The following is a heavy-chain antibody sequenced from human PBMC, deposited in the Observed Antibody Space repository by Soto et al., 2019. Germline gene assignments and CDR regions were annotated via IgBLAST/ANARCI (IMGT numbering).Heavy chain of an antibody. CDR3: AAQRPLSGPAAAGTYFDY. V-gene: IGHV4-31*03. D-gene: IGHD6-13*01. CDR2: IYYSGST. Sequence: SETLSLTCTVSGVSISSGGYYWSWIRQHPGKGLEWIGYIYYSGSTYYNPSLKSRVTISVDTSKNQFSLKLSSVTAADTAVYYCAAQRPLSGPAAAGTYFDYWGQGTLVTVSS. CDR1: GVSISSGGYY. J-gene: IGHJ4*02.